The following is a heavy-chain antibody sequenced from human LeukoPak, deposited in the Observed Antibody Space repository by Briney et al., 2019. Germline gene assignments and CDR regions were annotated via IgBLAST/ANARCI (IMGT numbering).Heavy chain of an antibody. Sequence: GGALRLSCAASGFSFSDYAMFWVRQAPGQGLEWVSALGGGGTDSYYADSVKGRFTISRDNSENMLYLQMNSLRAEDTAVYYCARSQPSVRRFDYWGQGTQVTVSS. CDR3: ARSQPSVRRFDY. D-gene: IGHD2-2*01. J-gene: IGHJ4*02. V-gene: IGHV3-23*01. CDR1: GFSFSDYA. CDR2: LGGGGTDS.